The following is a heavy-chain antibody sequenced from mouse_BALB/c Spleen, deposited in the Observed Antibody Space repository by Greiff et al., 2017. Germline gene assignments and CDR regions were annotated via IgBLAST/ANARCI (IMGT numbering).Heavy chain of an antibody. Sequence: VQRVESGPGLVAPSQSLSITCTVSGFSLTSYGVHWVRQPPGKGLEWLGVIWAGGSTNYNSALMSRLSISKDNSKSQVFLKMNSLQTDDTAMYYCARDGDSSGYVDWFAYWGQGTLVTVSA. V-gene: IGHV2-9*02. CDR1: GFSLTSYG. J-gene: IGHJ3*01. CDR2: IWAGGST. CDR3: ARDGDSSGYVDWFAY. D-gene: IGHD3-2*01.